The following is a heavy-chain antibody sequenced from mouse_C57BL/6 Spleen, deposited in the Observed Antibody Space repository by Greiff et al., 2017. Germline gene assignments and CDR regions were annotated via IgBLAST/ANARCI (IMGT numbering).Heavy chain of an antibody. CDR2: INPSNGGT. CDR3: ARGDSNSVWFAY. V-gene: IGHV1-53*01. Sequence: QVQLQQPGTELVKPGASVKLSCKASGYTFTSYWMHWVKQRPGQGLEWIGNINPSNGGTNYNQKFKGKSTLTVDKSSSTAYMQLSSLTSEDSAVYYCARGDSNSVWFAYWGQGTLVTVSA. CDR1: GYTFTSYW. D-gene: IGHD2-5*01. J-gene: IGHJ3*01.